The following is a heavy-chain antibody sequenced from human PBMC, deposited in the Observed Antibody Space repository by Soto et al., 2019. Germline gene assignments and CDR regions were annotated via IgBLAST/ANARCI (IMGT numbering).Heavy chain of an antibody. V-gene: IGHV3-48*02. CDR2: IRRSSSTT. J-gene: IGHJ6*02. Sequence: EVNLVESGGTLVQPGGSLRLSCAASGFSFNTYSMNWVRQAPGKGLEWISNIRRSSSTTDYADSVKGRFTISRDNAKNLLYLQMKSLRDEDTAVYYCARGHSMDVLGHGTTVTVSS. CDR3: ARGHSMDV. CDR1: GFSFNTYS.